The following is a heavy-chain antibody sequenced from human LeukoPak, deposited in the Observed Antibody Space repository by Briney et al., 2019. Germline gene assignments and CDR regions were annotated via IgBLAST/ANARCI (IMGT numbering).Heavy chain of an antibody. J-gene: IGHJ4*02. D-gene: IGHD3-9*01. CDR3: ARSTSSEYDIYHFDY. V-gene: IGHV3-33*01. Sequence: GGPLRLSCAPSGFTFSSYGMHGVPQAPGKGLEGVAVIWYDGNNKYYADSVKGRFTISRDNSKNTLYLQMNSLRAEDTAVYYCARSTSSEYDIYHFDYWGQGTLVTVSS. CDR2: IWYDGNNK. CDR1: GFTFSSYG.